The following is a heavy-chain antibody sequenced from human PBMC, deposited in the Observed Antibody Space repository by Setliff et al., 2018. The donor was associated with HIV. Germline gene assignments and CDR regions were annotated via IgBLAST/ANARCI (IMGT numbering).Heavy chain of an antibody. J-gene: IGHJ6*02. CDR3: ARLHIRVRSQDWAAVDV. CDR1: GYSITSVYY. Sequence: PSETLSLTCAVSGYSITSVYYWGWIRQPPGKGLEWIGSIYHNGSTYYNPSLKSRVSILVDISKNQFSLKLSSVTAADTAVYYCARLHIRVRSQDWAAVDVWGQGTTVTVSS. D-gene: IGHD3-9*01. CDR2: IYHNGST. V-gene: IGHV4-38-2*01.